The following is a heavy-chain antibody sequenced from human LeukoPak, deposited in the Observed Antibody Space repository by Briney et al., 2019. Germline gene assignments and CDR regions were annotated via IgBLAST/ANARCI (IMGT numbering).Heavy chain of an antibody. J-gene: IGHJ4*02. V-gene: IGHV3-7*01. Sequence: PGGSLRLSCAASRFTFSSYWMSWVRQAPGKGLEWVANIKQGGSEKYYVDSVKGRFTISRDNAKNSLYLQMNSLRAEDTAVYYCAREMTNTMGGDYWGQGTLVTVSS. CDR2: IKQGGSEK. CDR3: AREMTNTMGGDY. CDR1: RFTFSSYW. D-gene: IGHD3-16*01.